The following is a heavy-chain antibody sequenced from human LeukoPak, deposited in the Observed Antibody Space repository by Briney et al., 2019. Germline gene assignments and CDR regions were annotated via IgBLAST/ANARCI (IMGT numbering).Heavy chain of an antibody. Sequence: PGRSLRLPCAASGFTFDDYAMHWVRQAPGKGLEWVSGISWNSGSIDYADSVKGRFTISRDNAKNSLYLQMNSLRAEDTALYYCAKENYDILTGYKGYGMDVWGQGTTVTVSS. CDR2: ISWNSGSI. D-gene: IGHD3-9*01. J-gene: IGHJ6*02. CDR3: AKENYDILTGYKGYGMDV. CDR1: GFTFDDYA. V-gene: IGHV3-9*01.